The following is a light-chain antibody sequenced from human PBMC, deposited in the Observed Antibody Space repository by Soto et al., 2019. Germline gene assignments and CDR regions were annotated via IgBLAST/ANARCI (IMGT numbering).Light chain of an antibody. CDR2: EVS. Sequence: QSALTQPASVSGSPGKSITISCTGTSSDVGSYNLVSWYQQHPGKAPKLMIYEVSMRPSGVSNRFSGSKSGNTASLTISGLQAEDEADYYCCSYAGSSTLYVFGTGTKLTVL. J-gene: IGLJ1*01. CDR3: CSYAGSSTLYV. V-gene: IGLV2-23*02. CDR1: SSDVGSYNL.